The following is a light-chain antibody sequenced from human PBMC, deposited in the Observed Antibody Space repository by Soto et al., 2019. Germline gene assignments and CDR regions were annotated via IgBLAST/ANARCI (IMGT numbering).Light chain of an antibody. CDR2: YDS. CDR3: QVWDISSGNVV. V-gene: IGLV3-21*01. CDR1: NIGSKR. Sequence: SYELTQPPSVSVAPGKTASVACGGSNIGSKRVHWYQKKSCQAPVLGMYYDSDRPSGIPERFSGSNSGNTATLTISRVEAGDEADYYCQVWDISSGNVVFGGGTKLTVL. J-gene: IGLJ3*02.